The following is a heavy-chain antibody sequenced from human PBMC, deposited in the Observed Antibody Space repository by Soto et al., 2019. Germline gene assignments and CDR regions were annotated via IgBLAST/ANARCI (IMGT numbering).Heavy chain of an antibody. Sequence: GGSLRLSCAASGFTFSSYAMHWVRQAPGKGLEWVAVISYDGSNKYYADSVKGRFTISRDNSKNTLYLQMNSLRAEDTAVYYCARDSTSSSSYNYGMDVWGQGTTVTVSS. CDR3: ARDSTSSSSYNYGMDV. CDR2: ISYDGSNK. CDR1: GFTFSSYA. D-gene: IGHD6-6*01. J-gene: IGHJ6*02. V-gene: IGHV3-30-3*01.